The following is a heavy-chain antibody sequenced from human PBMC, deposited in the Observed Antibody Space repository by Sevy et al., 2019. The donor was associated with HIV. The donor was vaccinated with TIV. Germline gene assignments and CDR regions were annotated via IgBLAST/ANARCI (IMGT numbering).Heavy chain of an antibody. J-gene: IGHJ3*02. CDR2: IYYSGST. CDR3: PRRGIMPWETFDI. V-gene: IGHV4-59*12. CDR1: GGSISSYY. D-gene: IGHD3-16*01. Sequence: SETLSLTCTVSGGSISSYYWSWIRQPPGKGLEWIGYIYYSGSTNYNPSLKSRVTISVDTSKNQFSLKLSSVTAADTAVYYCPRRGIMPWETFDIWGQGTMVTVSS.